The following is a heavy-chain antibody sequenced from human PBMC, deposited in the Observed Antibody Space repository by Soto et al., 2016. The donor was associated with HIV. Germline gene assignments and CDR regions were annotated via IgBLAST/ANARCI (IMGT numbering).Heavy chain of an antibody. D-gene: IGHD2-2*01. CDR1: AYNFTNYD. CDR2: LNPENGKT. CDR3: ARTLSSRFDF. J-gene: IGHJ4*02. V-gene: IGHV1-8*03. Sequence: QVQLVQSGAEVKKPGASVKVSCTASAYNFTNYDINWVRQAPGQGLEWMGWLNPENGKTGYAQKFQGRVIITRDISTATVYMEVTSLTLEDTAIYFCARTLSSRFDFWGQGTLVTVSS.